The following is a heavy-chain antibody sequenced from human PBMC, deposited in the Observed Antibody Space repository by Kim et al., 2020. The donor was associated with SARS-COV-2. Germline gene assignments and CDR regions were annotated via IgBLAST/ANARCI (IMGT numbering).Heavy chain of an antibody. CDR1: GYTFTGYY. J-gene: IGHJ6*02. CDR2: INPNSGGT. CDR3: ARDLYSSGWYGWDYYYYGMDV. D-gene: IGHD6-19*01. V-gene: IGHV1-2*02. Sequence: ASVKVSCKASGYTFTGYYMHWVRQAPGQGLEWMGWINPNSGGTNYAQKFQGRVTMTRDTSISTAYMELSRLRSDDTAVYYCARDLYSSGWYGWDYYYYGMDVWAKGPRSPSP.